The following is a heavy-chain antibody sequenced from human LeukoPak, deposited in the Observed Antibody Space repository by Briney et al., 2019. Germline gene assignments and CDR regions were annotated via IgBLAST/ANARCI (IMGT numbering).Heavy chain of an antibody. V-gene: IGHV3-30-3*01. J-gene: IGHJ4*02. D-gene: IGHD5-18*01. CDR3: AKEPTKSIQLWSPYYFDY. Sequence: PGGSLRLSCAASGFTFSSYAMHWVRQAPGKGLEWVAVISYDGSNKYYADSVKGRFTISRDNSKNTLYLQMNSLRAEDTAVYYCAKEPTKSIQLWSPYYFDYWGQGTLVTVSS. CDR1: GFTFSSYA. CDR2: ISYDGSNK.